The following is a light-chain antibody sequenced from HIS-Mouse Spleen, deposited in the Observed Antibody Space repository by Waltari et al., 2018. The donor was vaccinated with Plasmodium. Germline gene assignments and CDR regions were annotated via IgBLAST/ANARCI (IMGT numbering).Light chain of an antibody. CDR1: AFPKKY. J-gene: IGLJ3*02. CDR3: YSTDSSGNHRV. Sequence: SYELTPPPSASVSPGQQASLTCSVAAFPKKYASWYQQKSGQAPVLVIYEDSKRPSGIPERFSGSSSGTMATLTISGAQVEDEADYYCYSTDSSGNHRVFGGGTKLTVL. CDR2: EDS. V-gene: IGLV3-10*01.